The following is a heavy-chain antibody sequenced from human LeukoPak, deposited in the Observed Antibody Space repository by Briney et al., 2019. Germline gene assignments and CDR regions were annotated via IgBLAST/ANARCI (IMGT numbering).Heavy chain of an antibody. CDR2: INPNSGGT. V-gene: IGHV1-2*02. D-gene: IGHD1-26*01. Sequence: ASVKVSCKASGYTSTGYNMNWVRQAPGQGLEWMGWINPNSGGTNYAQKFQGRVTMTRDTSISTAYMELSRLRSDDTAVYYCARDREGATLYFDYWGQGTLVTVSS. J-gene: IGHJ4*02. CDR3: ARDREGATLYFDY. CDR1: GYTSTGYN.